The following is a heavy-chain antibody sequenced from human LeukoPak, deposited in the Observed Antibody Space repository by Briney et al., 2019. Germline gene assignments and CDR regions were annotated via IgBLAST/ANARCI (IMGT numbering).Heavy chain of an antibody. CDR3: ARVILRYFDWLLQRPLDY. Sequence: GGSLRLSCAASGFTFSSYAMHWVRQAPGKGLEWVAVISYDGSNKYYADSEKGRFTISRDNSKNTLYLQMNSLRAEDTAVYYCARVILRYFDWLLQRPLDYWGQGTLVTVSS. V-gene: IGHV3-30*04. J-gene: IGHJ4*02. D-gene: IGHD3-9*01. CDR2: ISYDGSNK. CDR1: GFTFSSYA.